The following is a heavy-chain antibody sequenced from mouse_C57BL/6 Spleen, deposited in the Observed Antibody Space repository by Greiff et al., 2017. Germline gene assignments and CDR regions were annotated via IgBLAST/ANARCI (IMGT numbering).Heavy chain of an antibody. J-gene: IGHJ2*01. D-gene: IGHD1-1*01. CDR2: IYPRDGST. Sequence: VQLVESGPELVKPGASVKLSCKASGYTFTSYDINWVKQRPGQGLEWIGWIYPRDGSTKYNEKFKGKATLTVDTSSSTAYMELHSLTSEDSAVYFCARSATTVVAYYFDYWGQGTTLTVSS. CDR1: GYTFTSYD. V-gene: IGHV1-85*01. CDR3: ARSATTVVAYYFDY.